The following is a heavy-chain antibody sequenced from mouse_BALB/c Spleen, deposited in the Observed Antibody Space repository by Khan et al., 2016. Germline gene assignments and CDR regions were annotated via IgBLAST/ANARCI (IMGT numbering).Heavy chain of an antibody. J-gene: IGHJ4*01. CDR3: ARKGGYFDYDCALDY. CDR1: GFSLTSNG. Sequence: QVQLKQSGPGLVQPSQSLSITCTVSGFSLTSNGVHWVRQSPGKGLEWLGVIWSGGSTDYNAAFISRLSISKDNSKSQVFFKMNSQQADDTAIYYCARKGGYFDYDCALDYWGQGTSVTVSS. V-gene: IGHV2-2*01. D-gene: IGHD2-4*01. CDR2: IWSGGST.